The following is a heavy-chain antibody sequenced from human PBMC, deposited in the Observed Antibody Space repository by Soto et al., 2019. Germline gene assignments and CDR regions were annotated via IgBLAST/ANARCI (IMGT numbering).Heavy chain of an antibody. D-gene: IGHD6-13*01. V-gene: IGHV3-48*03. J-gene: IGHJ4*02. CDR3: ARDRGSSWLDY. Sequence: EVQLVESGGGLVQPGGSLRLSCAASGFTFSSYEMNWVRQAPGKGLEWVSYISSSGSTMYYADSVKGRFTISRNNAKNLLYLQMNSLRAEDTAVYYCARDRGSSWLDYWGQGTLVTVSS. CDR1: GFTFSSYE. CDR2: ISSSGSTM.